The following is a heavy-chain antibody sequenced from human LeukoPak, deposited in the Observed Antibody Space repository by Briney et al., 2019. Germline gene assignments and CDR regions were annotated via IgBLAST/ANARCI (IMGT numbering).Heavy chain of an antibody. Sequence: SSETLSLTCTVSGGSISSYYWSWLRQPPGKGLEWIGYIYYSGSTNYNPSLKSRVTISVDTSKNQFSLKLSSVTAADKAVYYCARSCRILDIVATIRARLGGNGFDIWGQGTMVTVSS. CDR3: ARSCRILDIVATIRARLGGNGFDI. D-gene: IGHD5-12*01. CDR2: IYYSGST. J-gene: IGHJ3*02. V-gene: IGHV4-59*12. CDR1: GGSISSYY.